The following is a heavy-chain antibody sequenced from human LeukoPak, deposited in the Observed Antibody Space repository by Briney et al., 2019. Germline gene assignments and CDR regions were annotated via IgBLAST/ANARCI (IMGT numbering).Heavy chain of an antibody. J-gene: IGHJ4*02. D-gene: IGHD4-17*01. CDR1: GYTFTGYY. CDR3: ARDNGDYWFDY. CDR2: INPNSGGT. Sequence: ASVKVSCKASGYTFTGYYMHWVRQARGQGLEWMGWINPNSGGTNYAQKFQGRVTMNRDTSISTAYMELTRLRSDDTAVYYCARDNGDYWFDYWGQGTLVTVSS. V-gene: IGHV1-2*02.